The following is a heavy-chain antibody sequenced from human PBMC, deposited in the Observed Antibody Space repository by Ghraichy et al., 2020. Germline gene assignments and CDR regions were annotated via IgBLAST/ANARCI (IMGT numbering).Heavy chain of an antibody. J-gene: IGHJ4*02. CDR3: GKDRSGYCSGGSCYPLDS. D-gene: IGHD2-15*01. Sequence: AGSLRLSCAASGFTFSTHGMHWVRQAPGKGLEWVALISYDGSHKYYADSVKGRFTIYRDNSKNTLYLQMTSLNPEDTAVYYCGKDRSGYCSGGSCYPLDSWGQGTLVNVSS. CDR1: GFTFSTHG. V-gene: IGHV3-30*18. CDR2: ISYDGSHK.